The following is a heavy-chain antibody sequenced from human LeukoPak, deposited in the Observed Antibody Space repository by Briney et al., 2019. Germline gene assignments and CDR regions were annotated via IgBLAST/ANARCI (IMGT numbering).Heavy chain of an antibody. Sequence: QPGGSLRLSCAASGFTVSSNYMSWVRQAPGKGLEWVSVIYSGGSTYYADSVKGRFTISRDNSKNTLYLQMNSLRAEDTAVYYCARGPLCTGGVCGFDYWGQGTLVTVSS. CDR1: GFTVSSNY. CDR3: ARGPLCTGGVCGFDY. V-gene: IGHV3-53*01. D-gene: IGHD2-8*02. J-gene: IGHJ4*02. CDR2: IYSGGST.